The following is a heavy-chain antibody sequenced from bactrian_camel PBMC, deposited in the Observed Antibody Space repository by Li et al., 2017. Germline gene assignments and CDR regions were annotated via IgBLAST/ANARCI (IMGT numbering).Heavy chain of an antibody. V-gene: IGHV3S60*01. Sequence: HVQLVESGGGLVQAGGSLRLSRTTSGLTFDDYAMGWFRQAPGKEREGVSCISWSGGSTYYADSVKGRFTISRDNAKNTLYLQMNSLKPEDTAMYYCAAGRQGGSWCGVGDSGYWGQGTQVTVS. J-gene: IGHJ6*01. CDR1: GLTFDDYA. CDR2: ISWSGGST. CDR3: AAGRQGGSWCGVGDSGY. D-gene: IGHD6*01.